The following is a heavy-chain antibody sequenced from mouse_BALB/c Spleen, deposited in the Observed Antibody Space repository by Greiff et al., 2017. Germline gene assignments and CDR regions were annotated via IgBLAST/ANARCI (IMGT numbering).Heavy chain of an antibody. CDR2: INSNGGST. J-gene: IGHJ3*01. CDR1: GFTFSSYG. D-gene: IGHD5-5*01. Sequence: DVMLVESGGGLVQPGGSLKLSCAASGFTFSSYGMSWVRQTPDKRLELVATINSNGGSTYYPDSVKGRFTISRDNAKNTLYLQMSSLKSEDTAMYYCARDSYLYWGQGTLVTVSA. CDR3: ARDSYLY. V-gene: IGHV5-6-3*01.